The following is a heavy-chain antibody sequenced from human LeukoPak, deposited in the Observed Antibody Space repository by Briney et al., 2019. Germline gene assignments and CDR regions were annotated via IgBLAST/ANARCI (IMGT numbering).Heavy chain of an antibody. CDR1: GGTFSSYT. V-gene: IGHV1-69*02. CDR3: ATEGLSDYDIPAGFDY. D-gene: IGHD3-9*01. Sequence: SVKVSCKASGGTFSSYTISWVRQAPGQGLEWMGRIIPILGIADYAQKFQGRVTITADKSASTAYMELSSLRSEDTAVYYCATEGLSDYDIPAGFDYWGQGTLVTVSS. CDR2: IIPILGIA. J-gene: IGHJ4*02.